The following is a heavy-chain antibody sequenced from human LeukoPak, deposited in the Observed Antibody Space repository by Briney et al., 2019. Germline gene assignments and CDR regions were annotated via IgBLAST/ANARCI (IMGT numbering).Heavy chain of an antibody. CDR3: ARGDYYDSSPHY. CDR2: ISGGSSYI. D-gene: IGHD3-22*01. J-gene: IGHJ1*01. V-gene: IGHV3-21*01. Sequence: GGSLRLSCAASGFTFSSYSMNRVRQAPGKGLEWVASISGGSSYIFHADSVKGRFTISRDSSKNSVFLQMNSLRVDDTALYYCARGDYYDSSPHYWGQGTLVIVSS. CDR1: GFTFSSYS.